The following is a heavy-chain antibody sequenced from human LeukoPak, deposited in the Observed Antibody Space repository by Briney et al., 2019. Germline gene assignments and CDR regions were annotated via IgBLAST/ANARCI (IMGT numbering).Heavy chain of an antibody. J-gene: IGHJ3*02. CDR2: IVVGSGNT. CDR3: AARSGYDFWSGYCTDAFDI. V-gene: IGHV1-58*01. CDR1: GFTFTSSA. Sequence: SVKVSCKASGFTFTSSAVQWVRQARGQRLEWIGWIVVGSGNTNYAQKFQERVTITRDMSTSTAYMELSSLRSEDTAVCYCAARSGYDFWSGYCTDAFDIWGQGTMVTVSS. D-gene: IGHD3-3*01.